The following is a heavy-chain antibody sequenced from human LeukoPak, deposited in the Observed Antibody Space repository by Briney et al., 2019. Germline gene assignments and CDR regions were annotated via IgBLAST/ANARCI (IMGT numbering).Heavy chain of an antibody. Sequence: PSETLSLTCTVSGGSISSSSYYWGWIRQPPGKGLEWIGSIYYSGSTYYNPSLKSRVSISVDTSKNQFSLKLSSVTAADTGVYYCARQIETLAEYSSTYGMDVWGQGTMVTVSS. J-gene: IGHJ6*02. D-gene: IGHD6-6*01. V-gene: IGHV4-39*01. CDR2: IYYSGST. CDR1: GGSISSSSYY. CDR3: ARQIETLAEYSSTYGMDV.